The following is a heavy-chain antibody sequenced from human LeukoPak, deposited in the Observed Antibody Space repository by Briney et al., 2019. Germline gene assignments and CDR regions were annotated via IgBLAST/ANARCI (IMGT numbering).Heavy chain of an antibody. D-gene: IGHD1-1*01. CDR3: ARGATTGTYNWFDP. Sequence: SETLSLTCTVSGGSISSYYWSWLRQPPGKGLEWIGYIYYSGSTNYNPSLKSRVTISVDTSKNQFSLKLSSVTAADTAVYYCARGATTGTYNWFDPWGQGTLVTVSS. V-gene: IGHV4-59*01. CDR2: IYYSGST. J-gene: IGHJ5*02. CDR1: GGSISSYY.